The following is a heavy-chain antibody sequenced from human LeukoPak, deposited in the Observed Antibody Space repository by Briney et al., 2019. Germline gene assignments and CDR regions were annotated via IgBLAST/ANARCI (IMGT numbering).Heavy chain of an antibody. D-gene: IGHD1-26*01. Sequence: GGSLRLSCAASGFAFSSYWMSWVRQAPGKGLEWVANIKEDGSEKYYVDSVKGRFTISRDNAKNSLYLQMNSLRAEDTAVYYCARELRRWDLQGLDPWGQGTLVTVSS. CDR1: GFAFSSYW. CDR3: ARELRRWDLQGLDP. J-gene: IGHJ5*02. V-gene: IGHV3-7*01. CDR2: IKEDGSEK.